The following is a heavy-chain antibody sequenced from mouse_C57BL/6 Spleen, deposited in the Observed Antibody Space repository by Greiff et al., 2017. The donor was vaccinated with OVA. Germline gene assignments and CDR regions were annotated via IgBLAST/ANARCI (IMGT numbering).Heavy chain of an antibody. Sequence: QVHVKQSGPGLVAPSQSLSITCTVSGFSLTSYGVDWVRQPPGKGLEWLGVIWGGGSTNYNSALMSRLSISKDNSKSQVFLKMNSLQTDDTAMYYCAKRAYSNYYAMDYWGQGTSVTVSS. CDR2: IWGGGST. CDR1: GFSLTSYG. J-gene: IGHJ4*01. CDR3: AKRAYSNYYAMDY. V-gene: IGHV2-9*01. D-gene: IGHD2-5*01.